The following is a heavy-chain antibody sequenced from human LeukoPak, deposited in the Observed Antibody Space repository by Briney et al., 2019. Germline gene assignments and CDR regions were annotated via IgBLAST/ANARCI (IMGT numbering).Heavy chain of an antibody. V-gene: IGHV3-49*04. D-gene: IGHD6-13*01. J-gene: IGHJ4*02. CDR2: IRSKAYGGTT. Sequence: GRSLRLSCTASGFTFGDYAMSWVRQAPGKGLEWVGFIRSKAYGGTTEYAASVKGRFTISRDDSKSIAYLQMNSLKTEDTAVYYCTREVTAGTVDYWGQGTLVTVSS. CDR1: GFTFGDYA. CDR3: TREVTAGTVDY.